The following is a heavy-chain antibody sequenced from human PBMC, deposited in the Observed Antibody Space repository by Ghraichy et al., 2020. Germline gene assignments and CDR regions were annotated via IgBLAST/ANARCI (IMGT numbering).Heavy chain of an antibody. CDR2: IGTAGDT. J-gene: IGHJ4*02. CDR3: ARARGSATFDY. Sequence: GGSLRLSCAASGFTFSSYDMHWVRQATGKGLEWVSAIGTAGDTYYPGSVKGRFTISRENAKNSLYLQMNSLRAGDTAVFYCARARGSATFDYWGQGTLVTVSS. V-gene: IGHV3-13*04. D-gene: IGHD6-25*01. CDR1: GFTFSSYD.